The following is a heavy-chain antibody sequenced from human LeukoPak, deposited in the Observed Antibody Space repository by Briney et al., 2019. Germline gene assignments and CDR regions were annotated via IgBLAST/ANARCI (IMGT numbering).Heavy chain of an antibody. D-gene: IGHD2-2*02. Sequence: GGSLRLSCAASGFTFSSYAMSWVRQAPGKGLEWVSAISGSGGSTYYAGSVKGRFTISRDNSKNTLYLQMNSLRAEDTAVYYCAKDQGYSGGYEYFQHWGQGTLVTVSS. CDR3: AKDQGYSGGYEYFQH. J-gene: IGHJ1*01. V-gene: IGHV3-23*01. CDR2: ISGSGGST. CDR1: GFTFSSYA.